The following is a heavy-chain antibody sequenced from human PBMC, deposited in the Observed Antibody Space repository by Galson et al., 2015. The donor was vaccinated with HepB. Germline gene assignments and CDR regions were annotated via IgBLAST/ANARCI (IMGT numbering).Heavy chain of an antibody. D-gene: IGHD6-19*01. J-gene: IGHJ4*02. CDR2: LSYDGTNK. CDR3: AKDSRYISGWYAGRGGFDY. V-gene: IGHV3-30*18. CDR1: GFTFSSYD. Sequence: SLRLSCAASGFTFSSYDMHWVRQAPGKGLEWVAILSYDGTNKYFADAVKGRFTISGDNSKNTLYLQMNSLRAEDTAVYYCAKDSRYISGWYAGRGGFDYWGQGTLVTVSS.